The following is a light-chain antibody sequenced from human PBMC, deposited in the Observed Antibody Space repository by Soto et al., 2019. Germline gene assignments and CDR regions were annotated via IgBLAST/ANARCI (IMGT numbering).Light chain of an antibody. CDR2: YTS. J-gene: IGKJ1*01. Sequence: EIVLTQSPATLSSSPGETATLSCRASQYVGTRLAWYQHKPGQAPRLLIYYTSNRATGIPARFSGSGSGTDFTLTINSLAPEDVAIYNRHQRQSWPRTFGQGTKV. CDR3: HQRQSWPRT. V-gene: IGKV3-11*01. CDR1: QYVGTR.